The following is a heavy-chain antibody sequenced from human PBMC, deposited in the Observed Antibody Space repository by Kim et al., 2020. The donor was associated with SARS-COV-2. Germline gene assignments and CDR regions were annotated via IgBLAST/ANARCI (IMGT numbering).Heavy chain of an antibody. CDR3: AKGHLGTGYYYYGMDV. J-gene: IGHJ6*02. Sequence: GGSLRLSCAASGFTFSSYGMHWVRQAPGKGLEWVAVISYDGSNKYYADSVKGRFTISRDNSKNTLYLQMNSLRAEDTAVYYCAKGHLGTGYYYYGMDVWGQGTTVTVSS. D-gene: IGHD7-27*01. V-gene: IGHV3-30*18. CDR1: GFTFSSYG. CDR2: ISYDGSNK.